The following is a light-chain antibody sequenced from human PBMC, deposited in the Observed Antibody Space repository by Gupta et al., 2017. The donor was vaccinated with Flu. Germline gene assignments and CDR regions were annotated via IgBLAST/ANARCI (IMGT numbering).Light chain of an antibody. Sequence: DIQMTQSPSSLSASVGDRVTITFRASQSISSYLNWYQQKPGKAPKLLIYAASSLQSGVPSRFSGSGSGTDFTLTISSLQPEDFATYYCQQSDSTPYTFGQGTKREIK. V-gene: IGKV1-39*01. J-gene: IGKJ2*01. CDR3: QQSDSTPYT. CDR2: AAS. CDR1: QSISSY.